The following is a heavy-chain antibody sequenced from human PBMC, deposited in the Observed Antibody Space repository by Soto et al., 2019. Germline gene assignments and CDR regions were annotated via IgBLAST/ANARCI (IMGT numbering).Heavy chain of an antibody. Sequence: SVKVSCKASGGTFTNYAFSGVRQAPGQGLEWMGGIIPVFGTPDYAQKFQGRVTITADESTRTASMELSSLRSDDTAVYYCARERSVGYCITTTCPKPFYYYAMDVWGQGTTVTVSS. CDR2: IIPVFGTP. D-gene: IGHD2-2*01. CDR1: GGTFTNYA. J-gene: IGHJ6*02. CDR3: ARERSVGYCITTTCPKPFYYYAMDV. V-gene: IGHV1-69*13.